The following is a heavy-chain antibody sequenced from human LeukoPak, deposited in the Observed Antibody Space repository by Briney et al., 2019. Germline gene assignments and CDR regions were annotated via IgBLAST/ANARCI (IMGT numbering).Heavy chain of an antibody. Sequence: GESLKISCKGSEKRFNTYWIGWVRQMPGKGLEWMGIIYPGDSDARYSPSFQGQVTISADKSISTAYLQWNSLKASDTAMYYCARGTYGGYLSFDYWGQGTLVTVSS. D-gene: IGHD5-12*01. CDR2: IYPGDSDA. J-gene: IGHJ4*02. CDR1: EKRFNTYW. CDR3: ARGTYGGYLSFDY. V-gene: IGHV5-51*01.